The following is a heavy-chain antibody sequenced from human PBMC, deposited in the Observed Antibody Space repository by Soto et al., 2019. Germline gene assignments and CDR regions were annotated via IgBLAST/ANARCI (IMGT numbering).Heavy chain of an antibody. V-gene: IGHV3-66*01. CDR3: ARDRATDAFDI. CDR2: IYSGGSA. CDR1: GFTVSSNY. Sequence: GGSLRLSCAASGFTVSSNYMSWVRQAPGKGLEWVSVIYSGGSAYYADSVKGRFTISRDDSKNTLYLQMNSLRAEDTAVYYCARDRATDAFDIWGQGTMVTVSS. J-gene: IGHJ3*02.